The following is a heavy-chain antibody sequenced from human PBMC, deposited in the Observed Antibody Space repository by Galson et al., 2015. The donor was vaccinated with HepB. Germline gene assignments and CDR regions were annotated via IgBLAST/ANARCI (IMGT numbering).Heavy chain of an antibody. CDR1: GFTLSSYS. D-gene: IGHD4-17*01. J-gene: IGHJ4*02. CDR2: ISTSGTVI. Sequence: SLRLSCAASGFTLSSYSMNWVRQAPGMGLEWVSSISTSGTVIYYGDSVKGRFTISRDNAKNSLYLQMNSLRAEDTAVYYCARGLGTYGDYGAFDYWGQGTLVTVSS. V-gene: IGHV3-21*06. CDR3: ARGLGTYGDYGAFDY.